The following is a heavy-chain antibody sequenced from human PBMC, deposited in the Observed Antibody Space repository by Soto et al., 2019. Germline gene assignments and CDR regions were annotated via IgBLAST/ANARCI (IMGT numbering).Heavy chain of an antibody. CDR3: ARQGEHSSSYFFDS. Sequence: SETLSLTCTVSGDSIDTSSYCWGWIRQPPGKGLEWIGSVCYRGTTYYNPSLKSRLTISVDTSKRQFSLKLSSVTAADTAVFYCARQGEHSSSYFFDSWGQGTLVTVS. D-gene: IGHD6-6*01. CDR2: VCYRGTT. CDR1: GDSIDTSSYC. V-gene: IGHV4-39*01. J-gene: IGHJ5*01.